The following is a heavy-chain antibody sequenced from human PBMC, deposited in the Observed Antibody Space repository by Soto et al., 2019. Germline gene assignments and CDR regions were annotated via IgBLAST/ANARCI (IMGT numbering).Heavy chain of an antibody. CDR1: GGSISSYY. J-gene: IGHJ5*02. Sequence: SETLSLTCTVSGGSISSYYWSWIRQPPGKGLEWIGYIYYSGSTNYNPSLKSRVTISVDTSKNQFSLKLSSVTAADTAVYYCAREYYDFWSSYRSWFDPWGQGTLVTVSS. V-gene: IGHV4-59*01. CDR3: AREYYDFWSSYRSWFDP. D-gene: IGHD3-3*01. CDR2: IYYSGST.